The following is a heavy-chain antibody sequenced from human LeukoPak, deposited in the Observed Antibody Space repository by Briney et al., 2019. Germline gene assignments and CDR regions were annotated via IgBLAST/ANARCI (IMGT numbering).Heavy chain of an antibody. Sequence: SETLSLTCTVSGGSISSYYWSWIRQPPGKGLEWIGYIYYSGSTSYNPSLKSRVTISVDTSKNQFSLKLSSVTAADTAVYYCARDRSIAARLVSAHYYYGMDVWGQGTTVTVSS. V-gene: IGHV4-59*01. CDR2: IYYSGST. D-gene: IGHD6-6*01. CDR1: GGSISSYY. J-gene: IGHJ6*02. CDR3: ARDRSIAARLVSAHYYYGMDV.